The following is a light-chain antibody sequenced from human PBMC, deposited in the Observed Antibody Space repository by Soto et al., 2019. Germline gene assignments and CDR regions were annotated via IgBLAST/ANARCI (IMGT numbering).Light chain of an antibody. J-gene: IGLJ2*01. CDR3: QSFDSSLSGVV. Sequence: QSVLTQPPPVSGAPGQKVTISCTGSSSNIGAGYDVHWYQQLPGTAPKLLIHGNINRPSGVPDRFSGSKSGTSASLAITGLQAEDEADYYCQSFDSSLSGVVFGGGTKLTVL. V-gene: IGLV1-40*01. CDR1: SSNIGAGYD. CDR2: GNI.